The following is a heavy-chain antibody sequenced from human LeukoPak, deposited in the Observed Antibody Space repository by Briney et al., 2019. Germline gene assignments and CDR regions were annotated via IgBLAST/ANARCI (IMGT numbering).Heavy chain of an antibody. V-gene: IGHV4-39*01. D-gene: IGHD3-3*01. CDR1: GGSISSSSYY. CDR2: IYYSGST. Sequence: SETLSLTCTVSGGSISSSSYYWGWIRQPPGKGLEWIGSIYYSGSTYYDPSLKSRVTISVDTSKNQFSLKLSSVTAADTAVYYCACVTYYDFWSGYYGGIDYWGQGTLVTVSS. J-gene: IGHJ4*02. CDR3: ACVTYYDFWSGYYGGIDY.